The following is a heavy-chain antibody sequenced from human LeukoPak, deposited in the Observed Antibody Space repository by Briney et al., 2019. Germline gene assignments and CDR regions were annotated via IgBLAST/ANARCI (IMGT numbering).Heavy chain of an antibody. CDR1: GYSFTTYW. CDR3: ARLFQSSGWYEDY. V-gene: IGHV5-51*01. CDR2: IYPVDSDT. J-gene: IGHJ4*02. Sequence: GESLKISCKVSGYSFTTYWIGWMRQMPGKGLEWMGIIYPVDSDTRYSPSFQGQVTISADKSISTAYLQWSSLKASDTAMYYCARLFQSSGWYEDYGRQGTLDTVSS. D-gene: IGHD6-19*01.